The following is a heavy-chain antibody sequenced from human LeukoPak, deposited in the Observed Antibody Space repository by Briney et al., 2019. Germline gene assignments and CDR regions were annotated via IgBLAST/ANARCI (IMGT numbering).Heavy chain of an antibody. V-gene: IGHV3-30*02. D-gene: IGHD3-22*01. CDR3: AKVINSGYYYYFDY. J-gene: IGHJ4*02. CDR1: GFTFSSYG. CDR2: IRYDGSNK. Sequence: GGSLRLSCAASGFTFSSYGMHWVRQAPGKGLEWVAFIRYDGSNKYYVDSVKGRFTISRDNSKNTLYMQMNSLRAEDTAVYYCAKVINSGYYYYFDYWGQGTLVTVSS.